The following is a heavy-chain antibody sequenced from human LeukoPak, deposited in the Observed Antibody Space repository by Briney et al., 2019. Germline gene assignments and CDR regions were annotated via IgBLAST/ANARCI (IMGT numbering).Heavy chain of an antibody. CDR2: ISYDGSNK. J-gene: IGHJ3*02. CDR3: ARDSSLWELVADAFDI. Sequence: GGPLRLSCAASGFTFSSYAMHWVRQAPGKGLEWVAVISYDGSNKYYADSVKGRFTISRDNSKNTLYLQMNSLRAEDTAVYYCARDSSLWELVADAFDIWGQGTMVTVSS. D-gene: IGHD1-26*01. V-gene: IGHV3-30*04. CDR1: GFTFSSYA.